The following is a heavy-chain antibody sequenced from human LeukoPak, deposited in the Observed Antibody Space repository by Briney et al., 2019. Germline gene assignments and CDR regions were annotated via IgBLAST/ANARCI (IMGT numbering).Heavy chain of an antibody. J-gene: IGHJ5*02. CDR3: ARRLVAGWGFDP. D-gene: IGHD6-19*01. Sequence: ASVKVSCKASGYTFTSYDINWVRQATGQGLEWMGWMNPNSGNTGYAQKFQGRVTMTRNTSISTAYMELSSLRSEDTAMYYCARRLVAGWGFDPWGQGTLATVSS. CDR2: MNPNSGNT. V-gene: IGHV1-8*01. CDR1: GYTFTSYD.